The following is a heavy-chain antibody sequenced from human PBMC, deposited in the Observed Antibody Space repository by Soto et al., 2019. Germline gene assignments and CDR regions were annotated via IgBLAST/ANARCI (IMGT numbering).Heavy chain of an antibody. CDR3: ARQWGKDSSGYHYYFDY. CDR1: GYSFTSYW. V-gene: IGHV5-10-1*01. Sequence: GESLKISCKGSGYSFTSYWISWVRQMPGKGLEWMGRIDPSDSYTNYSPSFQGHVTISADKSISTAYLQWSSLKASDTAMYYCARQWGKDSSGYHYYFDYWGQGTLVTVS. J-gene: IGHJ4*02. CDR2: IDPSDSYT. D-gene: IGHD3-22*01.